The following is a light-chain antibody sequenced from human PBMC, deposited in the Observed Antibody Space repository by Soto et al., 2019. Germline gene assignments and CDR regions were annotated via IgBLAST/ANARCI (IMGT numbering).Light chain of an antibody. J-gene: IGLJ3*02. CDR3: VLYMGSGIPGV. CDR1: SGSVSTSFY. Sequence: QTVVTQEPSLSVSPGGTVTLTCGLSSGSVSTSFYPGWYQQTPGQAPRTLIYSTNTRSSGVPDRFSGSILGNKAALTITGAQTDDECDYYCVLYMGSGIPGVFGGGTQLTVL. CDR2: STN. V-gene: IGLV8-61*01.